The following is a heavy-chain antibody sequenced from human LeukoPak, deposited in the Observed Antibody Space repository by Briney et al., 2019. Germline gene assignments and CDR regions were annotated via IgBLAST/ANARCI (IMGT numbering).Heavy chain of an antibody. Sequence: ASVKVSCKASGYTFTSYGISWVRQAPGQGLEWMGWISAYNGNTNYAQKFQGRVTMTEDTSTDTAYMELSSLRSEDTAVYYCATGGLLSSSWSLDYWGQGTLVTVSS. CDR3: ATGGLLSSSWSLDY. CDR2: ISAYNGNT. J-gene: IGHJ4*02. D-gene: IGHD6-13*01. CDR1: GYTFTSYG. V-gene: IGHV1-18*01.